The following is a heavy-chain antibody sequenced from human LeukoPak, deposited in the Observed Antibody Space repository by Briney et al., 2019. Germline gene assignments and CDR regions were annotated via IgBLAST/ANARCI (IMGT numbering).Heavy chain of an antibody. Sequence: GGSLRLSCTASGFTFSSLAMTWVRQAPGKGLEWVSTILSNGDTTYNADSVKGRFTISRDNSKNTLYLELNSLRVEDTATFYCAKGQELDDGVFDSWGQGTMVTVSP. V-gene: IGHV3-23*01. J-gene: IGHJ4*02. CDR2: ILSNGDTT. D-gene: IGHD1-1*01. CDR3: AKGQELDDGVFDS. CDR1: GFTFSSLA.